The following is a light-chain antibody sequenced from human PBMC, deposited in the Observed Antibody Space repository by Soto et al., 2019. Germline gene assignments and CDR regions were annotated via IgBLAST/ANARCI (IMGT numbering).Light chain of an antibody. V-gene: IGLV1-40*01. CDR1: TSNIGAPYD. CDR2: GNT. CDR3: QSYDSSLRGSV. Sequence: QSVLTQPPSVSGAPGQRVTISGTGSTSNIGAPYDVHWYHQLPGTAPKLLIYGNTNRPSGVPDRFSGSKSGTSASLAITGLQAEDEAVYYCQSYDSSLRGSVFGGGTKLTVL. J-gene: IGLJ3*02.